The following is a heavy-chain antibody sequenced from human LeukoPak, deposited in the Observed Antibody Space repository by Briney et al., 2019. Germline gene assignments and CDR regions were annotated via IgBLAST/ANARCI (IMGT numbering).Heavy chain of an antibody. CDR2: IYYSGST. J-gene: IGHJ4*02. Sequence: SSETLSLTCTVSGAPISSYYWSWIRQPPGKGLEWIGYIYYSGSTNYNPALKSRVTISEDTSKNQISLRLSSVTAADTAVYYCARVRGYYDSSGYDYWGQGTLVTVSS. CDR3: ARVRGYYDSSGYDY. V-gene: IGHV4-59*01. D-gene: IGHD3-22*01. CDR1: GAPISSYY.